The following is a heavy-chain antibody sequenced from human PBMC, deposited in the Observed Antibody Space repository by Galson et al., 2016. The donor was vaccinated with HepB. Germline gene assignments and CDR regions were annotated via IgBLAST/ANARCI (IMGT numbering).Heavy chain of an antibody. V-gene: IGHV3-73*01. Sequence: SLRLSCAASGFRFSASTMHWVRQASGKGLEWVGRIRTKANGYETAYGASVKGRFTISRSDSKNTAYLQMNSLQTEDTAVYYCTSGTHQYCSGGRCHSDYFYYGMDVWGQGTTVTVSS. CDR3: TSGTHQYCSGGRCHSDYFYYGMDV. CDR2: IRTKANGYET. J-gene: IGHJ6*02. D-gene: IGHD2-15*01. CDR1: GFRFSAST.